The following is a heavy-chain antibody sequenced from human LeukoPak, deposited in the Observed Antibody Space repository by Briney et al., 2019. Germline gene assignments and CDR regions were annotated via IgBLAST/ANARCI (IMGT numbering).Heavy chain of an antibody. V-gene: IGHV3-23*01. CDR3: AKRGVVIRVILVGFHKEAYYFDS. CDR2: ISDSGGRT. D-gene: IGHD3-22*01. Sequence: GGSLRLSCAVSGITLSNYGMSWVRQAPGKGLEWVAGISDSGGRTNYADSVKGRFTISRDNPKNTLYLQMNSLRAEDTAVYFCAKRGVVIRVILVGFHKEAYYFDSWGQGALVTVFS. CDR1: GITLSNYG. J-gene: IGHJ4*02.